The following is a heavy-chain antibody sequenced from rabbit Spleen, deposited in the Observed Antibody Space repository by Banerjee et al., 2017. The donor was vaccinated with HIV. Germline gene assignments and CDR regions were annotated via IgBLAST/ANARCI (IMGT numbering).Heavy chain of an antibody. Sequence: QSLEESGGDLVKPGASLTLTCTASGFSFSSGYYMCWVRQAPGKGLEWIACIYAGSSGTTYYASWAKGRFTISKTSSTTMTLQMTSLTAADTATYFCARDRVPYVDYVDYDYTTGFNLWGPGTLVTVS. D-gene: IGHD2-1*01. CDR3: ARDRVPYVDYVDYDYTTGFNL. CDR2: IYAGSSGTT. CDR1: GFSFSSGYY. V-gene: IGHV1S40*01. J-gene: IGHJ4*01.